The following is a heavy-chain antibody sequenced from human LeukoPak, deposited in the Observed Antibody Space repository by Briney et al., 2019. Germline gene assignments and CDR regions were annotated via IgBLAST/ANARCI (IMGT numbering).Heavy chain of an antibody. Sequence: GRSLRLSCAASGFTFSSYAMHWVRQAPGKGLEWVAVISYDGSNKYYADSVKGRFTISRDNSKNTLYLQMNSLRAEDTAVYYCARSPGFWSAFDIWGQGTMVTVSS. V-gene: IGHV3-30-3*01. CDR3: ARSPGFWSAFDI. CDR2: ISYDGSNK. D-gene: IGHD3-3*01. J-gene: IGHJ3*02. CDR1: GFTFSSYA.